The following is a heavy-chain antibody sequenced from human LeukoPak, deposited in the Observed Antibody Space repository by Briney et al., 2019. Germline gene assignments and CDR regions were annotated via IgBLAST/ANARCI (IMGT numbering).Heavy chain of an antibody. CDR1: GFTFSSYG. Sequence: GRSLRLSCAASGFTFSSYGMHWVRQAPGKGLEWVAVISYDGSNKYYADSVKGRFTISRDNSKNTLYLQMNSLRAEDTAVYYCARVQNYYDSSGYRYYFDYWGQGTLVTVSS. CDR2: ISYDGSNK. CDR3: ARVQNYYDSSGYRYYFDY. J-gene: IGHJ4*02. D-gene: IGHD3-22*01. V-gene: IGHV3-30*03.